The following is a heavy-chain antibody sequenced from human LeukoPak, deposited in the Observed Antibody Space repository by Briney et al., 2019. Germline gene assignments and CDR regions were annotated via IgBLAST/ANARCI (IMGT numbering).Heavy chain of an antibody. J-gene: IGHJ4*02. Sequence: SVKVSCKASGGTFSSYAISGVRQAPGQGLEWMGGIIPIFGTANYAQKFQGRVTITTDESTSTAYMELSSLRSEDTAVYYCARVGYYDRQPSDYWGQGTLVTVSS. V-gene: IGHV1-69*05. CDR2: IIPIFGTA. D-gene: IGHD3-22*01. CDR3: ARVGYYDRQPSDY. CDR1: GGTFSSYA.